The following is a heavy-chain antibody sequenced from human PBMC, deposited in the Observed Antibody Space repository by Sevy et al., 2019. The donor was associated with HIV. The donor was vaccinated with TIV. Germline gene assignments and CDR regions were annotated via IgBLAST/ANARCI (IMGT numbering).Heavy chain of an antibody. CDR2: ISAYNGNT. CDR3: ARVGGYYDFWSGYTDFDY. Sequence: ASVKVSCKASGYTFTSYGISWVRQAPGQGLEWMGWISAYNGNTNYAQKLQGRVTMTTDTSTSTAYMELGSLGSDDTAVYYCARVGGYYDFWSGYTDFDYWGQGTLVTVSS. J-gene: IGHJ4*02. V-gene: IGHV1-18*01. D-gene: IGHD3-3*01. CDR1: GYTFTSYG.